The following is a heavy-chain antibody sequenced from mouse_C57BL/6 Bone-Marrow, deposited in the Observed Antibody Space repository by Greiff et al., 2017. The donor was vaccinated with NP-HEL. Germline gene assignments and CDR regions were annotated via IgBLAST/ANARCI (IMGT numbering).Heavy chain of an antibody. V-gene: IGHV5-15*01. CDR2: ISNLADSI. Sequence: VLLVESGGGLVQPGGSLKLSCAASGFTFSDYGMAWVRQAPRKGLEWVAFISNLADSIYYADTVTGRFTFSRENAKNTLYLEMSSLKSEDTAMYYGARHGQTAMDYWGQGTAVLVSS. J-gene: IGHJ4*01. CDR1: GFTFSDYG. CDR3: ARHGQTAMDY.